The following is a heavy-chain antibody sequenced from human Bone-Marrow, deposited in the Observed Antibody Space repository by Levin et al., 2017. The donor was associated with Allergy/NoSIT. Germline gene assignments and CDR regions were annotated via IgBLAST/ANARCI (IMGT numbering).Heavy chain of an antibody. Sequence: GESLKISCKASEYSFTSYAIHWVRQAPGQRLEWMGWMHAGNGNTKYPQKFQGRVTITRDTSASTAYMELSSLRSEDTAAYYCARGPYDFWSGYYALDIWGQGTMVTVSS. CDR2: MHAGNGNT. CDR1: EYSFTSYA. J-gene: IGHJ3*02. D-gene: IGHD3-3*01. CDR3: ARGPYDFWSGYYALDI. V-gene: IGHV1-3*01.